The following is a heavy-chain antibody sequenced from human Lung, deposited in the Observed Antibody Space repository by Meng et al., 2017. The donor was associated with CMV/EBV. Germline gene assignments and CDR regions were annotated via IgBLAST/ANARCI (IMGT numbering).Heavy chain of an antibody. J-gene: IGHJ6*02. CDR3: AKEKAGGGYGLDV. Sequence: AAGFSFDGYGMHCVRQAPGEVLEWVAIIASDGSNNFYADSVKGRFTISRDNSKNTLYLQMNSLRAEDTAVYYCAKEKAGGGYGLDVWGQGTTVTVSS. V-gene: IGHV3-30*18. CDR2: IASDGSNN. D-gene: IGHD1-14*01. CDR1: GFSFDGYG.